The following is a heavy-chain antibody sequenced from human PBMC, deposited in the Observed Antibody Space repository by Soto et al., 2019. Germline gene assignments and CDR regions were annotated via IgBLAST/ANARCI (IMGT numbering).Heavy chain of an antibody. J-gene: IGHJ4*01. Sequence: ASVKVPCKASGYTFTAYTMHWVRQAPGQGLEWMGWIDPNSGGTNYAQKFQGRVTMTRDTSISTAYMELSSLRSDDTALYYCARSSGTYSDFDYSCQGIHLTLSS. CDR3: ARSSGTYSDFDY. V-gene: IGHV1-2*02. CDR2: IDPNSGGT. D-gene: IGHD1-26*01. CDR1: GYTFTAYT.